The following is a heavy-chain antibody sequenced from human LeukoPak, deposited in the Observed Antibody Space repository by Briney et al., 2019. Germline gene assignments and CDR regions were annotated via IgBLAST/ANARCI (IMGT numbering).Heavy chain of an antibody. CDR2: INAGNGNT. CDR1: GYTFTSYA. J-gene: IGHJ4*02. CDR3: ARDIVVVPAAQGCDY. Sequence: ASVKVSCKASGYTFTSYAMHWVRQAPGQRLEWMGWINAGNGNTKYSQKFQGRVTITRDTSASTAYMELSSLRSEDTAVYYCARDIVVVPAAQGCDYWGQGTLVTVSS. V-gene: IGHV1-3*01. D-gene: IGHD2-2*01.